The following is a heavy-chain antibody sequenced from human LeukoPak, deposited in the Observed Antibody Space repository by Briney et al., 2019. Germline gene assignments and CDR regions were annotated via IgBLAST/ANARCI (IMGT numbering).Heavy chain of an antibody. CDR1: GFTLSKYW. J-gene: IGHJ4*02. D-gene: IGHD6-19*01. CDR2: INTDGTVT. Sequence: GGSLRLSCAASGFTLSKYWMLWVRQAPGKALASVSRINTDGTVTTYADSVKGRFTVSRDNADNTMFLQMNSVRDEDTAVYYCATKQWLAPPPDSWGQGTPVTVSS. V-gene: IGHV3-74*01. CDR3: ATKQWLAPPPDS.